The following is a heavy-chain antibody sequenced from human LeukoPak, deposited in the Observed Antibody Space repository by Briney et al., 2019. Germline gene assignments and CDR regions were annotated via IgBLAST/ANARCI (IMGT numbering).Heavy chain of an antibody. Sequence: SETLSLTCAVYGGSFSGYYWSWIRQPPGKGLEWIGEINHSGSTNYNPSLKSRVTISVDKSKNQFFLKLNSVTAADTAVYYCARDYCTSTTCPNWFDPWGQGTLVTVSS. V-gene: IGHV4-34*01. CDR1: GGSFSGYY. J-gene: IGHJ5*02. D-gene: IGHD2-2*01. CDR2: INHSGST. CDR3: ARDYCTSTTCPNWFDP.